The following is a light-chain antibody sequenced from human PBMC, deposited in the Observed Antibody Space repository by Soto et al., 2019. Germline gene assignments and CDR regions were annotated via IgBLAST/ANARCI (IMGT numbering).Light chain of an antibody. CDR2: DVS. J-gene: IGLJ1*01. V-gene: IGLV2-11*01. CDR3: CSYAGSYTPLYV. Sequence: VLTQPRSVSGSPGQSVTISCTGTSSDVGDYNYVSWYQQHPGKAPKLMIYDVSKRPSGVPDRFSGSKSGNTASLTISGLQAEDEADYYCCSYAGSYTPLYVFGTGTKVTVL. CDR1: SSDVGDYNY.